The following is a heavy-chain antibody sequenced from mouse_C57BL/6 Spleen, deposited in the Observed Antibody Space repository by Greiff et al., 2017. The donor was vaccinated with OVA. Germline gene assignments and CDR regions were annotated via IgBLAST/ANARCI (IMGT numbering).Heavy chain of an antibody. J-gene: IGHJ3*01. Sequence: EVKLMESGGGLVQPGGSLKLSCAASGIDFSRYWMSWVRRAPGKGLEWIGEINPDSSTINYAPSLKDKFIISRDNAKNTLYLQMSKVRSEDTALYYCATGYYYGSSFAYWGQGTLVTVSA. D-gene: IGHD1-1*01. CDR1: GIDFSRYW. CDR3: ATGYYYGSSFAY. CDR2: INPDSSTI. V-gene: IGHV4-1*01.